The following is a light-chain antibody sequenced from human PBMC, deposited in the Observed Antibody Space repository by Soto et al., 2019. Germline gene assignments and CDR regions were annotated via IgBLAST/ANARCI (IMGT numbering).Light chain of an antibody. CDR3: QQYDSYPYT. J-gene: IGKJ2*01. CDR1: RSINTW. CDR2: KAS. Sequence: DIQMTQSPSTLSASVGDRVTITCRASRSINTWLAWYQQKAGKAPKLLIYKASGLQSGVPSRFSGSGSGTEFTLTINSLQPDDFATYYCQQYDSYPYTFGQGTKLGIK. V-gene: IGKV1-5*03.